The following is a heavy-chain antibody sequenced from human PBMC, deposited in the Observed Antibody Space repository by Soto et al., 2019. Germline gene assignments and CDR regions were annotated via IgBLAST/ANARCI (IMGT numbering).Heavy chain of an antibody. CDR3: AKVVEMATITYFDY. D-gene: IGHD5-12*01. CDR1: GFTFSSYA. CDR2: MSGSGGST. J-gene: IGHJ4*02. Sequence: GGSLRLSWAASGFTFSSYAMSWVRQAPGKGLEWVSAMSGSGGSTYYADSVKGRFTISRDNSKNTLYLQMNSLRAGDTAVYYCAKVVEMATITYFDYWGQGTLVTVSS. V-gene: IGHV3-23*01.